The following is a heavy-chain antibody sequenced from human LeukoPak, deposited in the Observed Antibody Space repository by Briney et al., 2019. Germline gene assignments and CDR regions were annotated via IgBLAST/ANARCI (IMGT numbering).Heavy chain of an antibody. V-gene: IGHV3-30*02. J-gene: IGHJ4*02. CDR1: GFTFSSYG. D-gene: IGHD1-7*01. Sequence: PGGSLRLSCAASGFTFSSYGMHWVRQAPGKGLEWVAFIRYDGSNKYYADSVKGRFTISRDNSKNTLYLQMNSLRAEDTAVYYCAKRLGGTGTTSPFDYWGQGTLVTVSS. CDR2: IRYDGSNK. CDR3: AKRLGGTGTTSPFDY.